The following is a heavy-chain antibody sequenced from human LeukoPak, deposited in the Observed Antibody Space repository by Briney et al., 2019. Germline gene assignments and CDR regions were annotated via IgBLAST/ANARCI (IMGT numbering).Heavy chain of an antibody. Sequence: SETLSLTCTVSGGSISSGDYYWSWIRQPPGKGLEWIAYMYYSGSTYYNPSLKRRVTMSADTSTTQLPLKISSVTAAATAVYYCARPYYYDSRIDPWGQGILVTVSS. V-gene: IGHV4-30-4*01. CDR3: ARPYYYDSRIDP. J-gene: IGHJ5*02. D-gene: IGHD3-22*01. CDR1: GGSISSGDYY. CDR2: MYYSGST.